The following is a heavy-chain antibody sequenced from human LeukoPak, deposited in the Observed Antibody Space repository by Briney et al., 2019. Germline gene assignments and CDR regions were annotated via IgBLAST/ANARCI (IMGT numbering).Heavy chain of an antibody. J-gene: IGHJ4*02. CDR3: ARIVDYGDHGDY. Sequence: ASVKVSCKASGYTFTSYDINWVRQATGQGLEWMGWMNPNSGNTGYAQKFQGRVTMTRNTSIGTAYMELSSLRSEDTAVYYCARIVDYGDHGDYWGQGTLVTVSS. D-gene: IGHD4-17*01. V-gene: IGHV1-8*01. CDR2: MNPNSGNT. CDR1: GYTFTSYD.